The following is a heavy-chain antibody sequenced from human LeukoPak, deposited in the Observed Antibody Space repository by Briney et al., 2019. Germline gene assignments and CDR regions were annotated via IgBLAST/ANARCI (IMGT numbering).Heavy chain of an antibody. CDR1: GYTFTSYG. D-gene: IGHD3-10*01. J-gene: IGHJ4*02. Sequence: GASVKVSCKASGYTFTSYGISWVRQAPGQGLEWMGWISAYNGNTNYAQKLQGRVTMTTDTSTSTAYMELRSLRSDDTAVYYCARDIGGPIRLWFGEKGFDYWGQGTLVTVSS. CDR3: ARDIGGPIRLWFGEKGFDY. V-gene: IGHV1-18*01. CDR2: ISAYNGNT.